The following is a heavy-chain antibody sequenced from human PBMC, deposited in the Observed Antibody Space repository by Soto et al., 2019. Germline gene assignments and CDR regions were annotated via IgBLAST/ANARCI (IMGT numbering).Heavy chain of an antibody. J-gene: IGHJ4*02. CDR2: IRSKAYGGTT. V-gene: IGHV3-49*04. Sequence: GGSLRLSCTASGFTFGDYAMSWVRQAPGKGLEWVGFIRSKAYGGTTEYAASVKGRFTVSRDDSKSIAYLQMSSLKTEDTAVYYCTRGSLHYYDSSGYYYWGQGTLVTVSS. CDR1: GFTFGDYA. CDR3: TRGSLHYYDSSGYYY. D-gene: IGHD3-22*01.